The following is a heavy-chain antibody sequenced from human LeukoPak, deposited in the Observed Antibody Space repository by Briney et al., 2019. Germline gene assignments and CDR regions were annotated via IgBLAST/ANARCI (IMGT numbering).Heavy chain of an antibody. CDR1: GYTFTGYY. CDR2: INPNSGGT. V-gene: IGHV1-2*02. Sequence: ASVKVSCKASGYTFTGYYMHWVRQAPGQGLEWMGWINPNSGGTNYAQKFQGRVTMTRDTSISTAYMELRSLRSDDTAVYYCARVWESTTGDAFDIWGQGTMVTVSS. D-gene: IGHD4-17*01. CDR3: ARVWESTTGDAFDI. J-gene: IGHJ3*02.